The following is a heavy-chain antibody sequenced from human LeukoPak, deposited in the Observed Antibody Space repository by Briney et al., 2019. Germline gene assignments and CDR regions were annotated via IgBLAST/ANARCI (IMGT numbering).Heavy chain of an antibody. CDR1: GDSITSAEYS. D-gene: IGHD3-10*01. J-gene: IGHJ4*02. CDR2: VSTSGKT. CDR3: ARDRLIWFGEFNY. V-gene: IGHV4-61*09. Sequence: SQTLSLTCTVSGDSITSAEYSWNWIRQPAGKGLEWIGHVSTSGKTFYNPSLNSRVTISLDTSKKQFSLKLSTVTAADTAVYYCARDRLIWFGEFNYWGQGTLVTVSS.